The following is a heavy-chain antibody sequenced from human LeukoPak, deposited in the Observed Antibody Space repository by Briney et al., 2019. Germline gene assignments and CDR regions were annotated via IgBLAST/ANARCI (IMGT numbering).Heavy chain of an antibody. CDR2: IVVGSGNT. V-gene: IGHV1-58*01. CDR1: GFTFTSSA. J-gene: IGHJ4*02. CDR3: AYSDGSGYSGY. D-gene: IGHD3-22*01. Sequence: ASVKFSCKASGFTFTSSAVQWVRQARGQRLEWIGWIVVGSGNTNYAQKFQERVTITRDMSTSTAYMELSSLRSEDTAVYYCAYSDGSGYSGYWGQGTLVTVSS.